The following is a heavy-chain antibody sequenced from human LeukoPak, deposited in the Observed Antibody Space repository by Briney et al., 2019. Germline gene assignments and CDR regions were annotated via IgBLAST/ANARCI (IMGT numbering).Heavy chain of an antibody. J-gene: IGHJ4*02. CDR3: ARDWVYKIDY. CDR1: GFTFSSYA. Sequence: GGSLRLSCTASGFTFSSYAMHWVRQAPGKGLQWLALTSDDGSTKYYADSVKGRFTISRDNAKNTLILQMNSLRVEDTAVYYCARDWVYKIDYWGRGTLVTVSS. CDR2: TSDDGSTK. V-gene: IGHV3-30-3*01. D-gene: IGHD5-24*01.